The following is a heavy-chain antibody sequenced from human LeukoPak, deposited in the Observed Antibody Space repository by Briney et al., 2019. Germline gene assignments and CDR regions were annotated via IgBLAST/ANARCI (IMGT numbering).Heavy chain of an antibody. J-gene: IGHJ4*02. CDR1: GFTFSSYA. V-gene: IGHV3-30*04. CDR2: ISYDGSNK. Sequence: QPGRSLRLSCAASGFTFSSYAMHWVRQAPGKGLEWVAVISYDGSNKYYADSVKGRFTISRDNSKNTLYLQMNSLRAEGTAVYYCAREGSPRYFDWLLDTNRGFDYWGQGTLVTVSS. D-gene: IGHD3-9*01. CDR3: AREGSPRYFDWLLDTNRGFDY.